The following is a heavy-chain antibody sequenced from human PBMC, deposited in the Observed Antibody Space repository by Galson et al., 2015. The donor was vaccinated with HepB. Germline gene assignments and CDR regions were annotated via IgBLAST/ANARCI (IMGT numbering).Heavy chain of an antibody. CDR1: GFTFSSYA. J-gene: IGHJ6*03. Sequence: SLRLSCAASGFTFSSYAFHWVRQAPGKGLEWVALISYDGSNKYYPDSVKGRFTTSRDNSKNTLYLQMNSLRADDTSVYYCARGPRGRFGLYYYYMDVWGKGTTVTVSS. D-gene: IGHD3-10*01. V-gene: IGHV3-30-3*01. CDR3: ARGPRGRFGLYYYYMDV. CDR2: ISYDGSNK.